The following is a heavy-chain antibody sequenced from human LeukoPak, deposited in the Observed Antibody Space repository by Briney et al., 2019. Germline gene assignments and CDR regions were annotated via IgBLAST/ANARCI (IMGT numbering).Heavy chain of an antibody. J-gene: IGHJ3*02. D-gene: IGHD2-15*01. CDR1: GYTFTSYG. Sequence: GASVKVSCKASGYTFTSYGISWVRQAPGQGLEWMGWISAYNGTANYAQKLQGRVTMTTDTSTNTVYMELRSLRSDDTAVYYCARKNRYCSCGSCYSVASDDAFDIWGQGTMVTVSS. CDR2: ISAYNGTA. CDR3: ARKNRYCSCGSCYSVASDDAFDI. V-gene: IGHV1-18*01.